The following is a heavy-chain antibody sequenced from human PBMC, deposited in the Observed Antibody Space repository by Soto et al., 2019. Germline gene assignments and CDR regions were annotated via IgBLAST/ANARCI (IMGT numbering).Heavy chain of an antibody. CDR1: GASVRSYH. CDR3: AKDRSTMRWFDP. V-gene: IGHV4-4*07. D-gene: IGHD1-1*01. CDR2: VQMSGTT. Sequence: SETLSLTCAVSGASVRSYHWSWIRQAAGKGLEWIGRVQMSGTTNYNPSLKTRVTMSLDTSRNGVSLTMTSVTAADTAVYFCAKDRSTMRWFDPWGQGILVTVSS. J-gene: IGHJ5*02.